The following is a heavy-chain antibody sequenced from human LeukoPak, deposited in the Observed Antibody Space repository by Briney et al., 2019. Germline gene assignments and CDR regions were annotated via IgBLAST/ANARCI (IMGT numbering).Heavy chain of an antibody. J-gene: IGHJ6*02. Sequence: KPGGSLRLSCAASGFTFSTYGMHWVRQAPGKGLEWVAVTSYDGSYKYYADSVKGRFTISRDNSKNTLYLQMNSLRGEDTALYYCAKDGLPGFGMDVWGQGTTVTVSS. CDR3: AKDGLPGFGMDV. D-gene: IGHD3/OR15-3a*01. V-gene: IGHV3-30*18. CDR2: TSYDGSYK. CDR1: GFTFSTYG.